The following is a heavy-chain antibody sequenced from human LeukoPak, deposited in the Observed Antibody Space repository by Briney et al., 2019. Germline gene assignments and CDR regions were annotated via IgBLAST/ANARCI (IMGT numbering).Heavy chain of an antibody. J-gene: IGHJ5*02. Sequence: SETLSLTCTVSGYSISSGYYWGWIRQPPGKGLEWIGSIYHSGSTYYNPSLKSRVTISVDTSKNQFSLKLSSVTAADTAVYYCARDRPRMVYAIGRYNWFDPWGQGTLVTVSS. V-gene: IGHV4-38-2*02. D-gene: IGHD2-8*01. CDR1: GYSISSGYY. CDR2: IYHSGST. CDR3: ARDRPRMVYAIGRYNWFDP.